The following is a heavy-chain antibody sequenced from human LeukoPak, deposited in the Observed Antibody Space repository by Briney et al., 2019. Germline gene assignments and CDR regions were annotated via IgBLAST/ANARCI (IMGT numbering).Heavy chain of an antibody. Sequence: PGGSLRLSCAASGFTFSSYSMNWVRQAPGKVLEWVSSISSSSSYIYYADSVKGRFTISRDNAKNSLYLQMNSLRAEDTAVYYCARDNYGDYGGFDYWGQGTLVTVSS. CDR2: ISSSSSYI. V-gene: IGHV3-21*01. CDR3: ARDNYGDYGGFDY. J-gene: IGHJ4*02. D-gene: IGHD4-17*01. CDR1: GFTFSSYS.